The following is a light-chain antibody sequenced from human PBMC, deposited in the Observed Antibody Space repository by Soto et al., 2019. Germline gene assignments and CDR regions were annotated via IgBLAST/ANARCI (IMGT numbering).Light chain of an antibody. Sequence: EILMTQSPATLSLSPGDRATLSCGASQSVSSNYLAWYQQKPGLAPRLLIYDASIRAGGLPDRFSGSGSGTDFTLTIRRLEPEDFAVYYCHHYGSSPPWTFGQGTKVEIK. CDR1: QSVSSNY. J-gene: IGKJ1*01. CDR2: DAS. V-gene: IGKV3D-20*01. CDR3: HHYGSSPPWT.